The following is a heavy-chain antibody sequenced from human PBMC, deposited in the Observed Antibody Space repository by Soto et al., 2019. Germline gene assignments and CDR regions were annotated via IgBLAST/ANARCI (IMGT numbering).Heavy chain of an antibody. D-gene: IGHD5-12*01. V-gene: IGHV3-30*18. CDR1: GFTFSSYG. J-gene: IGHJ4*02. Sequence: QVQLVESGGGVVQPGRSLRLSCAASGFTFSSYGMHWVRQAPGKGLEWVAVISYDGSNKYYADSVKGRFTISRDNSKNTLYLQMNSLRAEDTAVYYCAKGGWKWLRLDYWGQGTLVTVSS. CDR3: AKGGWKWLRLDY. CDR2: ISYDGSNK.